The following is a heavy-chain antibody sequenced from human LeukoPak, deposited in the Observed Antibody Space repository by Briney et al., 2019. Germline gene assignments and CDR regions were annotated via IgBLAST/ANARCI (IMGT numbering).Heavy chain of an antibody. CDR2: ISSSSSYI. Sequence: GGSLRLSCAASGFTFSSYSMNWVRQAPGKGLEWASSISSSSSYIYYADSVKGRFTISRDNAKNSLYLQMNSLRAEDTAVYYCARDRVPAAIFYYGMDVWGQGTTVTVSS. CDR3: ARDRVPAAIFYYGMDV. CDR1: GFTFSSYS. V-gene: IGHV3-21*01. D-gene: IGHD2-2*01. J-gene: IGHJ6*02.